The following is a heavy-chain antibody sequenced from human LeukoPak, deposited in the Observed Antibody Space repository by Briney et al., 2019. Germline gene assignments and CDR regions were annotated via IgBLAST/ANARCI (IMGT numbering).Heavy chain of an antibody. J-gene: IGHJ4*02. Sequence: GGSLRLSCAASGFTFSSNWMHWVRQAPGKGLVWVSRINEDGSTSNYADSVKGRFTISRDNAKNTLYLQMNSLRAEDTAVYYCVRDLGGRSGHWGQGTLVTVSS. D-gene: IGHD1-26*01. CDR2: INEDGSTS. V-gene: IGHV3-74*01. CDR1: GFTFSSNW. CDR3: VRDLGGRSGH.